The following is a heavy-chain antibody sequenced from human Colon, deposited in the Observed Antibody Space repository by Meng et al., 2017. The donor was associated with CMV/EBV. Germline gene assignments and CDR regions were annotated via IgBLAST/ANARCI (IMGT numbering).Heavy chain of an antibody. CDR3: GREVPGGATALDL. V-gene: IGHV3-7*01. Sequence: GESLKISCATSGFTFTDYSLNWVRQAPGKGLEWVANIKQDGSDTYYVDSVRGRFTVSRDNAKNSLYLQMNSLRAEDTAVYYCGREVPGGATALDLWGQGTLVTVSS. D-gene: IGHD3-10*01. CDR2: IKQDGSDT. CDR1: GFTFTDYS. J-gene: IGHJ5*02.